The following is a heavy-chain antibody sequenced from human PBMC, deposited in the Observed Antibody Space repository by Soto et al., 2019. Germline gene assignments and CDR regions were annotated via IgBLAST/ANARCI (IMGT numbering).Heavy chain of an antibody. Sequence: VQLVESGGGVVQPGRSLRLSCAASGFTFSSYGMHWVRQAPGKGLEWVAVIWYDGSNKYYADSVKGRFTISRDNSKNTLYLQMNSLRAEDTAVYYCARDSEQQLLDPWGQGTLVTVSS. J-gene: IGHJ5*02. D-gene: IGHD6-13*01. CDR1: GFTFSSYG. V-gene: IGHV3-33*01. CDR3: ARDSEQQLLDP. CDR2: IWYDGSNK.